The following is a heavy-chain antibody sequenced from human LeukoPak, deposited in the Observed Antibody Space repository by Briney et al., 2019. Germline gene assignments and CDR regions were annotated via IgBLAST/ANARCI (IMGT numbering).Heavy chain of an antibody. CDR3: ARVHGGYPFDY. CDR1: GFTFSSYW. V-gene: IGHV3-74*01. Sequence: GGSLRLSCAASGFTFSSYWMHWVRQAPGKGLVWVSRINSDGSSTSYADSVKGRFTISRDNAKNSLYLQMNSLRADDTAVYYCARVHGGYPFDYWGRGTLVTVSS. J-gene: IGHJ4*02. D-gene: IGHD2-15*01. CDR2: INSDGSST.